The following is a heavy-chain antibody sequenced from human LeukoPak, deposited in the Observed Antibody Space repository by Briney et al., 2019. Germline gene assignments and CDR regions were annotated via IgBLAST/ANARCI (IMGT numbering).Heavy chain of an antibody. V-gene: IGHV3-30-3*01. CDR3: ARDSSPFIAAAGFYFDY. CDR1: GFTFSSYA. D-gene: IGHD6-13*01. Sequence: QPGRSLRLSCAASGFTFSSYAMHWVRQAPGKGLEWVAVISYDGSNKYYADSVKGRFTISRDNSKNTLYLQMNSLRAEDTAVYYCARDSSPFIAAAGFYFDYWGQGTLVTVSS. J-gene: IGHJ4*02. CDR2: ISYDGSNK.